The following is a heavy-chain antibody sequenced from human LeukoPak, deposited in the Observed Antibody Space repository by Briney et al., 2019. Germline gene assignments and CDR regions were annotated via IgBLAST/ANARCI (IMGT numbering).Heavy chain of an antibody. D-gene: IGHD6-13*01. V-gene: IGHV4-59*08. CDR1: GGSISGSY. J-gene: IGHJ4*02. CDR2: IYSSGST. Sequence: PSETLSLTCSVSGGSISGSYWSWIRQPPGKELQWIGYIYSSGSTDYDPSLMSRVTISADTSKNQLFLRLDSVTAADTAVYYCARLSWQLVLVYWGQGTLVTVSS. CDR3: ARLSWQLVLVY.